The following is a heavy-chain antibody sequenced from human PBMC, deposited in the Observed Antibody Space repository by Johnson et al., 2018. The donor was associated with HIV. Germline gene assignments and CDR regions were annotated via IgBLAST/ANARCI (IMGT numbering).Heavy chain of an antibody. CDR3: TTDLIVVIPIGAFDV. CDR2: IKSKTDGGTT. V-gene: IGHV3-15*01. D-gene: IGHD3-16*01. Sequence: VQLVESGGGLVKPGGSLRLSCAASGFTFSNAWMSWVRQAPGKGLEWVGRIKSKTDGGTTDYAAPVTGRFTIPGADSKNTLYLQMNSLKTEDTAVYYCTTDLIVVIPIGAFDVWGQGTTVTV. CDR1: GFTFSNAW. J-gene: IGHJ3*01.